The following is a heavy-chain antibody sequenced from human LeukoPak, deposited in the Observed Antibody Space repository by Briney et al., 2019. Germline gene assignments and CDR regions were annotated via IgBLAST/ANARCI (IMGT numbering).Heavy chain of an antibody. J-gene: IGHJ4*02. CDR2: INHSGST. CDR1: GGSFSGYY. D-gene: IGHD6-13*01. Sequence: PSETLSLTCAVYGGSFSGYYWSWIRQPPGKGLEWIGEINHSGSTNYNPSLKSRVTISADTSKNQFSLKLSSVTAADTAVYYCARPFLAAASGYYFDYWGQGTLVTVSS. V-gene: IGHV4-34*01. CDR3: ARPFLAAASGYYFDY.